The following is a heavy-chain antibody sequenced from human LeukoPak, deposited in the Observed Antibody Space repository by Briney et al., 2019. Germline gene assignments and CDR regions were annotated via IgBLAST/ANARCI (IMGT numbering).Heavy chain of an antibody. J-gene: IGHJ4*02. D-gene: IGHD6-13*01. CDR1: GFTFSSYW. CDR2: MKYDGSEK. Sequence: PGGSLRLSCAASGFTFSSYWMSWVRQAPGKGLEWVANMKYDGSEKDYVDSVKGRFTISRDNAKNSLYLQMNILRAEDTAVYYCARDIAAAGLFFGYWGQGTLVTVSS. CDR3: ARDIAAAGLFFGY. V-gene: IGHV3-7*01.